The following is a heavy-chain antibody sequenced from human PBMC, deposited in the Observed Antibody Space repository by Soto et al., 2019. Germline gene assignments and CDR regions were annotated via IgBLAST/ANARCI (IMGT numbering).Heavy chain of an antibody. D-gene: IGHD3-22*01. CDR2: IYYSGST. CDR3: ARLNYYDSSGYYRAY. CDR1: GGSISSYY. V-gene: IGHV4-59*01. Sequence: SETLSLTCTVSGGSISSYYWSGIRQPPGKGLEWIGYIYYSGSTNYNPSLKSRVTISVDTSKNQFSLKLSSVTAADTAVYYCARLNYYDSSGYYRAYWGQGTLVTVSS. J-gene: IGHJ4*02.